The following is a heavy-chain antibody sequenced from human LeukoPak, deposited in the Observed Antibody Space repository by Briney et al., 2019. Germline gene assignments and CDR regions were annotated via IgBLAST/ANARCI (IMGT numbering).Heavy chain of an antibody. D-gene: IGHD6-13*01. J-gene: IGHJ6*03. CDR2: IYTSGSN. CDR1: GGSISSGSYY. CDR3: ASLGIAAAGTSYYYYYMDV. V-gene: IGHV4-61*02. Sequence: SETLPLTCTVSGGSISSGSYYWSWIRQPAGKGLEWIGRIYTSGSNNYNTSLRSRVTSSVDTSKNQFSLMLTSVTAADTAVYYCASLGIAAAGTSYYYYYMDVWGKGTTVTVSS.